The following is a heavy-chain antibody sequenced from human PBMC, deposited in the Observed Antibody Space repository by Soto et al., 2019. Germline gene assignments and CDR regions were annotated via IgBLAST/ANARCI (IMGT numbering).Heavy chain of an antibody. Sequence: SVKVSSKARRYTFTSHYLNWMRQATGQGLEWMGWMNPNSGHTNYAQKFQGRVTMTRDTSISTAYMELTNLRSEDTAIYYCASDMSTTWGQGTLVTVSS. J-gene: IGHJ5*02. CDR3: ASDMSTT. V-gene: IGHV1-8*01. CDR1: RYTFTSHY. D-gene: IGHD2-2*01. CDR2: MNPNSGHT.